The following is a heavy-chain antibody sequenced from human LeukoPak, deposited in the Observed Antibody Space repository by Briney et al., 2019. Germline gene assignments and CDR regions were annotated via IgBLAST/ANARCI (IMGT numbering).Heavy chain of an antibody. CDR2: INHSGST. CDR3: ARGSRIAAAGTIDL. J-gene: IGHJ5*02. V-gene: IGHV4-34*01. CDR1: GGSFSGYY. D-gene: IGHD6-13*01. Sequence: SETLSLTCAVYGGSFSGYYWSWIRQPPGKGLEWIGEINHSGSTNYNPSLKSRVTISVDTSKNQFSLKLSSVTAADTAVYYCARGSRIAAAGTIDLWGQGTLVTVSS.